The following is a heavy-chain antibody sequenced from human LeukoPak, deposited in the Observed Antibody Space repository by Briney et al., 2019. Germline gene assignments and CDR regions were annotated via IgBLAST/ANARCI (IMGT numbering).Heavy chain of an antibody. J-gene: IGHJ3*02. D-gene: IGHD3-10*01. CDR3: ARWFATGRAFDI. V-gene: IGHV3-11*01. Sequence: PGGSLRLSCAASTFTFSDYYMSWIRQAPGKGLEWVSHISSSGGSKYCADSVKGRFTISRDNAKNSLYLQMNSLRAEDTAVYYCARWFATGRAFDIWGQGTLVTVSS. CDR1: TFTFSDYY. CDR2: ISSSGGSK.